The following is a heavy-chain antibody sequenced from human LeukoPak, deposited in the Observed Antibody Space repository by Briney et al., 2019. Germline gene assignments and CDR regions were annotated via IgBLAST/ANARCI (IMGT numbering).Heavy chain of an antibody. V-gene: IGHV4-31*03. J-gene: IGHJ4*02. D-gene: IGHD3-16*02. CDR1: GGSTSSGGYY. CDR3: ARSDYVWGNYRPIPDY. CDR2: INYNGVT. Sequence: SETLSLTCTVAGGSTSSGGYYWSWIRQHPGKGLERIGYINYNGVTYYNPSLKSRLTISVVDTSKNQFSLRLNSVTVADTAVYYCARSDYVWGNYRPIPDYWGQGTLVTVSS.